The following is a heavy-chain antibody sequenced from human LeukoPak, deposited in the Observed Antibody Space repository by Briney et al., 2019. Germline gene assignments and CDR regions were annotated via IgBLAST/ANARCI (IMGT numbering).Heavy chain of an antibody. D-gene: IGHD6-19*01. CDR2: ISSSSSYI. Sequence: GRSLRLSCAASGFTFSSYGMSWVRQAPGKGLEWVSSISSSSSYIYYSDSVKGRFTISRDNAKNSLYLQMNSLKADDTAVYYCTRGAGTGWRFDSWGQGTLVTVSS. CDR3: TRGAGTGWRFDS. CDR1: GFTFSSYG. J-gene: IGHJ4*02. V-gene: IGHV3-21*01.